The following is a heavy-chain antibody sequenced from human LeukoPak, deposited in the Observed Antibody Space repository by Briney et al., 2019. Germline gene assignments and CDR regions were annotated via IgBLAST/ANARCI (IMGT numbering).Heavy chain of an antibody. Sequence: GGSLRLSCTASGFTVGSNYMSWVRQAPGKGLEWVSVIRSDGSTNHADSVKGRFTISRDNSKNTLYLQINNLRAEDTAMYYCAREMYSGMYNDAFDIWGQGTKVTVS. CDR3: AREMYSGMYNDAFDI. J-gene: IGHJ3*02. D-gene: IGHD1-26*01. CDR2: IRSDGST. V-gene: IGHV3-53*01. CDR1: GFTVGSNY.